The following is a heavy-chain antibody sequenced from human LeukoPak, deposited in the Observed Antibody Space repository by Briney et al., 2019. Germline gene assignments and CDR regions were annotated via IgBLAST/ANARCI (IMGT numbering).Heavy chain of an antibody. V-gene: IGHV4-30-4*01. J-gene: IGHJ5*02. CDR1: GGSISSGDYY. CDR2: MYYSGST. Sequence: PSQTLSLTCTVSGGSISSGDYYWSWIRQPPGKGLEWIAYMYYSGSTYYNPSLKCRVTMSAETSKNKLSLKLSSVTAADTAVYYCARPYYYDSRIDPWGQGILVTVSS. D-gene: IGHD3-22*01. CDR3: ARPYYYDSRIDP.